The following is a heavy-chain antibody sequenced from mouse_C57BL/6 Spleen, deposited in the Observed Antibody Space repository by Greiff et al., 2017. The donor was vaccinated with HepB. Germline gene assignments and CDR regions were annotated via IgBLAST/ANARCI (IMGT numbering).Heavy chain of an antibody. J-gene: IGHJ1*03. CDR1: GFTFSSYG. Sequence: DVKLVESGGDLVKPGGSLKLSCAASGFTFSSYGMSWVRQTPDKRLEWVATISSGGSYTYYPDSVKGRFTISRDNAKNTLYLQMSSLKSEDTAMYDCASYDYDRYFDVWGTGTTVTGSS. D-gene: IGHD2-4*01. CDR3: ASYDYDRYFDV. CDR2: ISSGGSYT. V-gene: IGHV5-6*02.